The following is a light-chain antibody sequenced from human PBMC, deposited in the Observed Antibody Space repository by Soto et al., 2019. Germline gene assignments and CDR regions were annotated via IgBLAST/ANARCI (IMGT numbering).Light chain of an antibody. CDR2: DAS. J-gene: IGKJ4*01. CDR3: QQHTNWPLT. Sequence: EIVLIQSPATLSLSPGERATLSCRASQSVSSNLAWYQQNPGQAPNLLIFDASKRATGISARFSGSGSGTDFTLTISSLETEDFAVYYCQQHTNWPLTFGGGTKVDIK. V-gene: IGKV3-11*01. CDR1: QSVSSN.